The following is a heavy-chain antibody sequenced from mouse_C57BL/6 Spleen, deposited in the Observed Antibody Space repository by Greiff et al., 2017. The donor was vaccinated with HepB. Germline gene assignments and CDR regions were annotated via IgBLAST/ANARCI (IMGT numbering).Heavy chain of an antibody. D-gene: IGHD2-3*01. CDR3: ARDDDGYYFYAMDY. CDR2: ISDGGSYT. CDR1: GFTFSSYA. Sequence: EVQLQESGGGLVKPGGSLKLSCAASGFTFSSYAMSWVRQTPEKRLEWVATISDGGSYTYYPDNVKGRFTISRDNAKNNLYLQMSHLKSEDTAMYYCARDDDGYYFYAMDYWGQGTSVTVSS. J-gene: IGHJ4*01. V-gene: IGHV5-4*01.